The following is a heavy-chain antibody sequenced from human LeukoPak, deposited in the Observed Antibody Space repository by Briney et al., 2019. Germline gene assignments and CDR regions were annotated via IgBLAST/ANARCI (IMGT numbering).Heavy chain of an antibody. J-gene: IGHJ4*02. D-gene: IGHD5-18*01. Sequence: SGGSLRLSCAASGFTFDDYAMHWVRQVPGKGLEWVANIDQDGSEKYYVDSVKGRFTISRDNAKNSLYLQMNSLRAEDTAVYYCARDRGYNYWGQGTLVTVSS. CDR2: IDQDGSEK. CDR3: ARDRGYNY. V-gene: IGHV3-7*01. CDR1: GFTFDDYA.